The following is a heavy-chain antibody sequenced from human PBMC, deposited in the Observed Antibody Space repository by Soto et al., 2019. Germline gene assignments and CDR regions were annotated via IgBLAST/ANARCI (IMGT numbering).Heavy chain of an antibody. Sequence: QVQLQESGPGLVKPSQTLSLTCIVSGASLSSGDYYWSWIRQPPGKGLEWIAFIYYNGNNFYNPSIMRRVTIAIDTSNNQFSLTVRSVTAADTAVYYCARERRGGDANGGVDYWGQGTLVTVSS. V-gene: IGHV4-30-4*01. CDR2: IYYNGNN. CDR3: ARERRGGDANGGVDY. D-gene: IGHD2-21*02. J-gene: IGHJ4*02. CDR1: GASLSSGDYY.